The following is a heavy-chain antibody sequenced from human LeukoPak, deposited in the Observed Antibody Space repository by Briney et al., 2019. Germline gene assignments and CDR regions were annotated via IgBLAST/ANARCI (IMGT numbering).Heavy chain of an antibody. D-gene: IGHD3-22*01. CDR1: GGTFSSYA. Sequence: ASVKVSCKASGGTFSSYAISWVRQAPGQGLEWMGRIIPILGIANYAQKFQGRVTITADKSTSTAYMELSSLRSEDTAVYYCARDYYDSSGYLYYFDYWGQGTLVTVSS. V-gene: IGHV1-69*04. CDR3: ARDYYDSSGYLYYFDY. J-gene: IGHJ4*02. CDR2: IIPILGIA.